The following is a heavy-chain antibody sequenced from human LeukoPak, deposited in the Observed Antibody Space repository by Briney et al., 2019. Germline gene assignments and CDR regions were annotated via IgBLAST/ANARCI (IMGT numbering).Heavy chain of an antibody. D-gene: IGHD5-18*01. CDR2: ITTSSSYI. Sequence: PGGSLRLSCAASGFTFSSYEMNWVRQAPGKGLEWVSSITTSSSYIYYADSVKGRFTISRDNAKNSLYLQMNSLRAEDTAVYYCARDLGGYSYGSHFDSWGQGTLVTVSS. J-gene: IGHJ4*02. V-gene: IGHV3-21*01. CDR3: ARDLGGYSYGSHFDS. CDR1: GFTFSSYE.